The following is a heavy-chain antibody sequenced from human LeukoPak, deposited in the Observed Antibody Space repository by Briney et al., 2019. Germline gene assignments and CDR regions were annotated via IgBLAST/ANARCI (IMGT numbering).Heavy chain of an antibody. D-gene: IGHD4-17*01. CDR3: ANEIRPNDY. Sequence: GGSLRLSCVVSGFAVTGYSMHWVRQAPGKGLEWVSAISISGSKTYYADSVKGRFTISRDNSKNTLYLQMNSLRAEDTAVYYCANEIRPNDYWGQGTQVTVSS. V-gene: IGHV3-23*01. J-gene: IGHJ4*02. CDR1: GFAVTGYS. CDR2: ISISGSKT.